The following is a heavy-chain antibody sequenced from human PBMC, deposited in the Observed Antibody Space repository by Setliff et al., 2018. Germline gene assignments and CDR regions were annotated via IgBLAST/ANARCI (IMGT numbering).Heavy chain of an antibody. Sequence: LSLTCAVYGASFSGTYCSWIRQSPGKGLEWIGEINHTGSPNWIGEINHSGSPNYNPSLKSRVTMPVDTSKNQFSLKLTSVTAADTAVYYCRVWVDMIEVDSWAQGTLVTVSS. CDR3: RVWVDMIEVDS. V-gene: IGHV4-34*01. CDR1: GASFSGTY. D-gene: IGHD3-22*01. J-gene: IGHJ4*02. CDR2: INHSGSP.